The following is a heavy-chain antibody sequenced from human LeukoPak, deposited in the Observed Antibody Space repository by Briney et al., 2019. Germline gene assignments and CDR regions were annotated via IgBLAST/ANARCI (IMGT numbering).Heavy chain of an antibody. CDR3: AREMYDSGGYRVSYFDY. J-gene: IGHJ4*02. D-gene: IGHD3-22*01. CDR1: GGSISSYY. V-gene: IGHV4-4*07. Sequence: SETLSLTCTVSGGSISSYYWSWIRQPAGKGLEWIGRIYTSGRTNYSPSLKSRVTMSVDASKNQFSLKLSSVTAADTAVYYCAREMYDSGGYRVSYFDYWRQGTLVTVSS. CDR2: IYTSGRT.